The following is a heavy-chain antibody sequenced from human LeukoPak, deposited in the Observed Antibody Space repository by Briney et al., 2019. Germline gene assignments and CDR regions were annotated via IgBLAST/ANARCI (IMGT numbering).Heavy chain of an antibody. CDR2: IFFRGTT. D-gene: IGHD3-10*01. V-gene: IGHV4-39*01. CDR1: GDSIISSSFL. Sequence: PSETLSLTCTVSGDSIISSSFLWGWVRQPPGKGLEWLGSIFFRGTTYYNPSLKSRVTISVDTAKSQLFLSLRSVTAADAAVYYCARSGSCPPWALNWFDPWGPGTLVTVSS. J-gene: IGHJ5*02. CDR3: ARSGSCPPWALNWFDP.